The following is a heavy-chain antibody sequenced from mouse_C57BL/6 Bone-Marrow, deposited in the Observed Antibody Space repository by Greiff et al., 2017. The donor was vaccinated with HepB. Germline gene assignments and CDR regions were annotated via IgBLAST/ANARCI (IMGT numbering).Heavy chain of an antibody. J-gene: IGHJ1*03. CDR1: GFTFSDAW. Sequence: EVKVEESGGGLVQPGGSMKLSCAASGFTFSDAWMDWVRQSPEKGLEWVAEIRNKANNHATYYAESVKGRFTISRDDSKSGVYLQMNSLRAEDTGIYYCTRKTLYGGYFDVWGTGTTVTVSS. CDR3: TRKTLYGGYFDV. CDR2: IRNKANNHAT. V-gene: IGHV6-6*01. D-gene: IGHD1-1*01.